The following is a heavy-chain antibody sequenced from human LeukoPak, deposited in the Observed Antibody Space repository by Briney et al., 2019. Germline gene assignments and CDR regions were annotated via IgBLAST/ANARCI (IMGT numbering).Heavy chain of an antibody. J-gene: IGHJ3*02. CDR3: AREDSGSQDAFDI. Sequence: GASVKVSCKASGYTFTAYYMHWVRQAPGQGLEWMGWINPNSGGTNYAQKFQGRVTMTRDTSISTAYMELSRLRSDDTAVYYCAREDSGSQDAFDIWGQGTMVTVSS. D-gene: IGHD1-26*01. CDR1: GYTFTAYY. CDR2: INPNSGGT. V-gene: IGHV1-2*02.